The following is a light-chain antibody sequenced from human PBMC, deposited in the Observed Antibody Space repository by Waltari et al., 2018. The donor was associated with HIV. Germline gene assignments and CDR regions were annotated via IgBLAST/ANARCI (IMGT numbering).Light chain of an antibody. CDR3: QTWDSGIRV. CDR2: VNGDGTY. J-gene: IGLJ3*02. V-gene: IGLV4-69*01. CDR1: SGHSSYA. Sequence: QLVLTQSASASASLGASVKLTCTLSSGHSSYAIAWHQQQAEKGPRYLMKVNGDGTYIKGDEIPDRFSGSSSEAERYLTISSLQSEDEADYYCQTWDSGIRVFGGGTKLTVL.